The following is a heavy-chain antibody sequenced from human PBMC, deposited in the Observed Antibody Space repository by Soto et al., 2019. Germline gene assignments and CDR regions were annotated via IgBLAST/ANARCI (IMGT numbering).Heavy chain of an antibody. CDR3: TRGASRDSSARGWFDP. CDR2: ISSNSAYI. Sequence: PGGSLRLSCAASGFTFRSFTMNWVRQAPGKGLERVSTISSNSAYIYYTDALRGRFTISRDNAKNSLHLQMNSLRAEDTAVYYCTRGASRDSSARGWFDPWGPGTLVTVSS. D-gene: IGHD6-13*01. J-gene: IGHJ5*02. CDR1: GFTFRSFT. V-gene: IGHV3-21*01.